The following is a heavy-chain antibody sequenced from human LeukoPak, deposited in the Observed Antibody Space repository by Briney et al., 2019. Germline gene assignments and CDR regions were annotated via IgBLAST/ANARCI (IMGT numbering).Heavy chain of an antibody. CDR3: TTDLPLRGGGEFDY. V-gene: IGHV3-15*01. Sequence: NPGRSLRLSCAASGFTFSSAWMSWVRQAPGKGLDWVGRIKSKTDGGTTDYAAPVKGRFTISRDDSKNTLYLQMNSLKTEDTAVYYCTTDLPLRGGGEFDYWGQGTLVTVSS. J-gene: IGHJ4*02. D-gene: IGHD3-16*01. CDR1: GFTFSSAW. CDR2: IKSKTDGGTT.